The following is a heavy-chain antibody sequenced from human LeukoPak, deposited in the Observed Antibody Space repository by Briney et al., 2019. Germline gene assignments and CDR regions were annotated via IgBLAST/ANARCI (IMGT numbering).Heavy chain of an antibody. CDR1: GFTFSSYW. J-gene: IGHJ4*02. Sequence: PGGSLRLSCAASGFTFSSYWMSWVRQAPGKGREWVANIKQEGSEKYYVDSVKGRFTISRDNAKNSLYLQMNSLRAEDTAVYYCARGTDIVVVVAATTSHYFDYWGQGTLVTVSS. D-gene: IGHD2-15*01. CDR2: IKQEGSEK. CDR3: ARGTDIVVVVAATTSHYFDY. V-gene: IGHV3-7*01.